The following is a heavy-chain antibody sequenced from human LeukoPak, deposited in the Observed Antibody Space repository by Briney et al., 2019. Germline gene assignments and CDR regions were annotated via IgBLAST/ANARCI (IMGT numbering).Heavy chain of an antibody. CDR2: ISAYNGNT. J-gene: IGHJ6*02. Sequence: ASVKVSCRASGYTFTSYGISWVRQAPGQGLEWMGWISAYNGNTNYAQKLQGRVTMTTDTSTSTAYMELRSLRSDDTAVYYCARDDKRYFDWLSRYYYYGMDVWGQGTTVTVSS. V-gene: IGHV1-18*01. CDR3: ARDDKRYFDWLSRYYYYGMDV. CDR1: GYTFTSYG. D-gene: IGHD3-9*01.